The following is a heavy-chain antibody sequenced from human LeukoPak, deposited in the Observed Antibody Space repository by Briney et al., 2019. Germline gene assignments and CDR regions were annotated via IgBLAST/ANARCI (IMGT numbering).Heavy chain of an antibody. CDR1: GASITSHW. Sequence: SETLSLTCAVSGASITSHWWSWARRPPGKGLEWIGEINHAGTTNLKPSLKGRVTMSVDTSRNQFSLKLTSVTAADTAVYYCARQSARHFDYWGQGTLVTVSS. CDR3: ARQSARHFDY. CDR2: INHAGTT. J-gene: IGHJ4*02. V-gene: IGHV4-4*02. D-gene: IGHD6-6*01.